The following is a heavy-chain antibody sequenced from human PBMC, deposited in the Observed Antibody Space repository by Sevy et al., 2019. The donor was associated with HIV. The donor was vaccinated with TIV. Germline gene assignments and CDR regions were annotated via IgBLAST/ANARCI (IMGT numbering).Heavy chain of an antibody. Sequence: SETLSLTCTVSGGSISGYYWSWIRQPPGKGLEWIGYISYSGSTNYNPSLKSRVTISVDTSKNEFSLKLSSVTAADTAVDYWARSRVITGTFDYWGQGTLVTVSS. V-gene: IGHV4-59*01. CDR1: GGSISGYY. CDR3: ARSRVITGTFDY. D-gene: IGHD1-20*01. CDR2: ISYSGST. J-gene: IGHJ4*02.